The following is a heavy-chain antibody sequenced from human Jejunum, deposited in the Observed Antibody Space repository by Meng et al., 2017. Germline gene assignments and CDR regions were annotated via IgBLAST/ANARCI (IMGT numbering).Heavy chain of an antibody. J-gene: IGHJ5*02. Sequence: SETLSLTCTVSGDSISSTSYYWGWIRQPPGKGLEWIGSIFYSGKTYYNASLKSRVTISVDTSKYQFSLNLTYVTAADTAVYYCARESRISSGWLNWFDPWGQGILVTVSS. V-gene: IGHV4-39*07. CDR2: IFYSGKT. CDR3: ARESRISSGWLNWFDP. D-gene: IGHD6-19*01. CDR1: GDSISSTSYY.